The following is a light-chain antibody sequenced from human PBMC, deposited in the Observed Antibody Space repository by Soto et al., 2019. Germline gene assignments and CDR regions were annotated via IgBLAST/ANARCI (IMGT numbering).Light chain of an antibody. CDR3: LQHNNYPPT. J-gene: IGKJ1*01. V-gene: IGKV1-17*01. CDR2: AAS. Sequence: DIQMTQSPSSLSASVGDRVTITCRASQDIRIDLGWFQQKPGKAPKRLIYAASSLQSGVRSRFSGSGSGTEFTLTISSLQPEDFATYYCLQHNNYPPTFGQGTKVEI. CDR1: QDIRID.